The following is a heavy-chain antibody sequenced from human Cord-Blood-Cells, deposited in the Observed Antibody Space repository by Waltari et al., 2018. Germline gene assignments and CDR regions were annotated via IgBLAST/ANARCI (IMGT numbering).Heavy chain of an antibody. V-gene: IGHV1-69*01. J-gene: IGHJ3*02. CDR3: AGDKSGCCSSTSCRDGVDAFDI. D-gene: IGHD2-2*01. CDR2: IIPSFGTA. Sequence: QVQLVQSGAEVKKPGSSVKVSCKASGGTFSSYPISWVRQAPGQGIEWTGAIIPSFGTANDGQKLQGRCSITADESTSTAYVELSSLRSEYAAVDYCAGDKSGCCSSTSCRDGVDAFDIWGQGTMVTVSA. CDR1: GGTFSSYP.